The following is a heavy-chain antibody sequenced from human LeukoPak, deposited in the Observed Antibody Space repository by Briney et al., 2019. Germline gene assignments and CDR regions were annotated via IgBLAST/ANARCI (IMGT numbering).Heavy chain of an antibody. CDR2: ISSTSSFI. D-gene: IGHD3-22*01. Sequence: GGSLRLSCAASGFTFSRYSMNWVRQAPGKGLEWVASISSTSSFIYSADSVKGRFTISRDTAKNSLFLQMNSLRAEDTAIYYCARDYFDSSDYPKTYYYYYMDVWGKGTTVTVSS. V-gene: IGHV3-21*01. J-gene: IGHJ6*03. CDR1: GFTFSRYS. CDR3: ARDYFDSSDYPKTYYYYYMDV.